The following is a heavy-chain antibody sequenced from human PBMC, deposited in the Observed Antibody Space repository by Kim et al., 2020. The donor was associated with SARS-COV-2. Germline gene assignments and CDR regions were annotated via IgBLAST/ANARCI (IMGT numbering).Heavy chain of an antibody. V-gene: IGHV3-30*03. CDR1: GFTFSSYA. CDR3: VCGPPLYDPLSRGSFDI. Sequence: GGSLRLSCAASGFTFSSYAMHWARQAPGKGLEWVAVISHDGSTKFSAGSVKGRFTISIDDSKKKLSLQMSSMSAEDTALYFCVCGPPLYDPLSRGSFDI. CDR2: ISHDGSTK. J-gene: IGHJ3*02. D-gene: IGHD3-16*01.